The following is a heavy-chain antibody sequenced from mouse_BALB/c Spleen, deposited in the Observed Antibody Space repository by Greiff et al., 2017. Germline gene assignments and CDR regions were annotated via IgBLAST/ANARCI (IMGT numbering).Heavy chain of an antibody. CDR2: IYPYNGGT. J-gene: IGHJ3*01. CDR1: GYTFTDYN. CDR3: ARGWDDGFAY. Sequence: EVKLQQSGPELVKPGASVKISCKASGYTFTDYNMHWVKQSHGKSLEWIGYIYPYNGGTGYNQKFKSKATLTVDNSSSTAYMELRSLTSEDSAVYYCARGWDDGFAYWGQGTLVTVSA. V-gene: IGHV1S29*02. D-gene: IGHD4-1*01.